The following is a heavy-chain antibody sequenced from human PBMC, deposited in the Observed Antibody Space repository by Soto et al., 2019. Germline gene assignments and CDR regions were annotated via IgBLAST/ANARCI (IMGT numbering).Heavy chain of an antibody. CDR1: GGTFSSYA. CDR3: AAANYDILTGYYTHYFGY. CDR2: IIPIFGTA. Sequence: QVQLVQSGAEVKKPGSSVKVSCKASGGTFSSYAISWVRQAPGQGFEWMGGIIPIFGTANYAQRFQGRVRISADESTSTAYMELSSLRSDDTAVYYCAAANYDILTGYYTHYFGYWGQGTLVTVSS. J-gene: IGHJ4*02. V-gene: IGHV1-69*01. D-gene: IGHD3-9*01.